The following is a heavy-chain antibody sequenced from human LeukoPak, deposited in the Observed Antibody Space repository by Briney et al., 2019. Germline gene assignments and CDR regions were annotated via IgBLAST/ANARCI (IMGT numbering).Heavy chain of an antibody. Sequence: QTGGSLRLTCAASGFTFSSYAMHWVRQAPGKGLEWVAVISYDGSNKYYADSVKGRSTISRDNSENTLYLQMNSLRAEDTAVYYCARLVSARRVFDYWGQGTLVTVSS. D-gene: IGHD6-6*01. V-gene: IGHV3-30-3*01. CDR3: ARLVSARRVFDY. J-gene: IGHJ4*02. CDR2: ISYDGSNK. CDR1: GFTFSSYA.